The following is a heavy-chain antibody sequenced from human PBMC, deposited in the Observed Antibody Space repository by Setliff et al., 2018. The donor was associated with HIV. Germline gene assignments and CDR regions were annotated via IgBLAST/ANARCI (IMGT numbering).Heavy chain of an antibody. CDR2: IYTSGST. V-gene: IGHV4-61*02. CDR1: GGSISSGSYY. CDR3: ARGRSGYDWGGFDY. D-gene: IGHD5-12*01. Sequence: LFLTCTVSGGSISSGSYYWSWIRQPAGKELEWIGRIYTSGSTNYNPSLKSRVSISVDTSKNQFSLKLNSVTAADTAVYYCARGRSGYDWGGFDYWGQGTLVTVSS. J-gene: IGHJ4*02.